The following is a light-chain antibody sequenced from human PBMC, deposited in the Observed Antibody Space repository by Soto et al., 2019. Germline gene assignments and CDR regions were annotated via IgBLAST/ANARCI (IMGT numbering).Light chain of an antibody. CDR1: SGFVGRFSL. CDR3: CLYIGATTYV. V-gene: IGLV2-23*01. CDR2: EGH. Sequence: QSALAQPASVSGSPGQSITISCTGTSGFVGRFSLVSWYQQHPGKAPKVMISEGHRRPSGVPDRFSGSTSVNSASLKISGLQADDEADYYCCLYIGATTYVFGTGAKLTVL. J-gene: IGLJ1*01.